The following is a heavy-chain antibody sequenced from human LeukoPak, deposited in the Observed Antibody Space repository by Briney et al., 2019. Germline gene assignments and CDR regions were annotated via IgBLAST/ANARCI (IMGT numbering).Heavy chain of an antibody. D-gene: IGHD5-12*01. CDR2: ISSSSSYT. J-gene: IGHJ4*02. Sequence: PGGSLRLSCAASGFTFSSYWMHWVRQAPGKGLEWVSYISSSSSYTNYADSVKGRFTISRDNAKNSLYLQMNSLRAEDTAVYYCARAGIYSGYGEYFDYWGQGTLVTVSS. CDR3: ARAGIYSGYGEYFDY. CDR1: GFTFSSYW. V-gene: IGHV3-11*05.